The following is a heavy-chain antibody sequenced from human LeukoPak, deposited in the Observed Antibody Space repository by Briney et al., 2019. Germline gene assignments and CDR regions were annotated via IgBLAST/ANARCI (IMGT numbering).Heavy chain of an antibody. D-gene: IGHD3-10*01. V-gene: IGHV3-23*01. CDR3: VKVDAVISPGIDY. J-gene: IGHJ4*02. Sequence: AGGSLRLSCAASGLTFSNYAMSWVRQAPGKGLEWVSAISAGGATYSADSVKGRFTISRDNSKNTLYLQMYSLRAEDTALYFCVKVDAVISPGIDYWGQGTLVTVSS. CDR1: GLTFSNYA. CDR2: ISAGGAT.